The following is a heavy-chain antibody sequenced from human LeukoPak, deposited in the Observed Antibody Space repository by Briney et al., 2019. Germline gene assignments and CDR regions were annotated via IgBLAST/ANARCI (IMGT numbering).Heavy chain of an antibody. CDR1: GFTFSIYA. CDR2: ISANGGET. CDR3: AKRYYEFPLDY. Sequence: HSGGSLRLSCAASGFTFSIYAMNWVRQAPGKGLEWVSSISANGGETHYADSVKGRFTISRDNSNNTLYLQINNPRVEDTAVYYCAKRYYEFPLDYWGQGTLVTVST. D-gene: IGHD3-3*01. J-gene: IGHJ4*02. V-gene: IGHV3-23*01.